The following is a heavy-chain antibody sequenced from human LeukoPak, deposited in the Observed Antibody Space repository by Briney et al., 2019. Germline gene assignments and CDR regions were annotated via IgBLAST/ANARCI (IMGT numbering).Heavy chain of an antibody. Sequence: RGSLRLSCAASESTFNTYNMNWVRQAPGKGLEWLSNIDGSSSTIYYADSVKGRFTISRDNAKKSLYLQMTSLRVEDTAVYYCAGISSWYYMDVWGKGTTVTVSS. J-gene: IGHJ6*03. D-gene: IGHD6-13*01. CDR1: ESTFNTYN. CDR2: IDGSSSTI. CDR3: AGISSWYYMDV. V-gene: IGHV3-48*01.